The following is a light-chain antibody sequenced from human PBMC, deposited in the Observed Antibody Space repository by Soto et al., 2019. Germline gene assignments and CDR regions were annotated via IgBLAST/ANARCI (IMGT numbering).Light chain of an antibody. Sequence: IVMTQSPATMSVSAGGRATLSCRASQNLGTKLAWYQHKPAQPPRLLISDASTRATGIPARFSGSGSGTEFTLTISSLQSEDFAVYFCQQYLKWPRTFGQGTKLEIK. CDR2: DAS. J-gene: IGKJ2*01. CDR1: QNLGTK. CDR3: QQYLKWPRT. V-gene: IGKV3-15*01.